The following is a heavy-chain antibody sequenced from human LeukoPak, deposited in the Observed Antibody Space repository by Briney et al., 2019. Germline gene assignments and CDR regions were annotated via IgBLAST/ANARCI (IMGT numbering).Heavy chain of an antibody. CDR1: GITFSSYG. V-gene: IGHV3-23*01. CDR3: ARDHDSSSCPYFDY. J-gene: IGHJ4*02. CDR2: ISGTGENT. D-gene: IGHD6-13*01. Sequence: GGTLRLSCAASGITFSSYGMSWVRQAPGKGLEWVSGISGTGENTYYADSVKGRFTISRDNSKNTLYLHANSLRAEDTAVYYCARDHDSSSCPYFDYWGQGTLVTVSS.